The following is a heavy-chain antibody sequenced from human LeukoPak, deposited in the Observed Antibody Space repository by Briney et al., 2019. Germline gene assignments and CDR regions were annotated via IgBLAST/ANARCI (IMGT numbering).Heavy chain of an antibody. Sequence: GGSLRLSCSGSGFTFRSYTMAWVRQAPGKGLEWVSSIDGDGTLKYYADSLKGRFTISRDNANNSVYLQMNSPTADDSGLYFCARDYSSGWFGKGAYWGQGTRVLVSS. D-gene: IGHD6-19*01. CDR1: GFTFRSYT. J-gene: IGHJ4*02. CDR2: IDGDGTLK. CDR3: ARDYSSGWFGKGAY. V-gene: IGHV3-21*06.